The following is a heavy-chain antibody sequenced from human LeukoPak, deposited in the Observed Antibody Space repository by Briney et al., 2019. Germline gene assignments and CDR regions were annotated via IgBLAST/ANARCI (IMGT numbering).Heavy chain of an antibody. D-gene: IGHD7-27*01. V-gene: IGHV1-69*05. Sequence: ASVKVSCKASGGTFSSYAISWVRQAPGQGLEWMGGIIPIFGTANYAQKFQGRVTITTDESTSTAYMELSSLRSEDTAVYYCARGLIPKNGDHYAFDIWGQGTMVTVPS. J-gene: IGHJ3*02. CDR2: IIPIFGTA. CDR3: ARGLIPKNGDHYAFDI. CDR1: GGTFSSYA.